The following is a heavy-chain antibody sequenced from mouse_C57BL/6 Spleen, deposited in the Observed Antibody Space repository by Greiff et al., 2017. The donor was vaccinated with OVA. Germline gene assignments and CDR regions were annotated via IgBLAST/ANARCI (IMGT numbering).Heavy chain of an antibody. CDR3: ASWGSSGYVAY. Sequence: VKLQEPGAELVKPGASVKLSCKASGYTFTSYWMQWVKQRPGQGLEWIGEIDPSDSYTNYNQKFKGKATLTVDTSSSTAYMQLSSLSSEDSAVYYCASWGSSGYVAYWGQGTLVTVSA. CDR2: IDPSDSYT. CDR1: GYTFTSYW. J-gene: IGHJ3*01. V-gene: IGHV1-50*01. D-gene: IGHD3-2*02.